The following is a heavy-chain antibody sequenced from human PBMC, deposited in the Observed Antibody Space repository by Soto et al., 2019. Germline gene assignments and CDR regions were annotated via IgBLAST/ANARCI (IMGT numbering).Heavy chain of an antibody. CDR1: GYTFTGYY. J-gene: IGHJ6*02. Sequence: ASVKVSCKASGYTFTGYYMHWVRQAPGQGLECMGWINPNSGGTNYAQKFQGRVTMTRDTLYLQMNSLRAEDTAVYYCAKDSGSYGLGYYYYGMDVWGQGTTVTVYS. CDR3: AKDSGSYGLGYYYYGMDV. D-gene: IGHD1-26*01. CDR2: INPNSGGT. V-gene: IGHV1-2*02.